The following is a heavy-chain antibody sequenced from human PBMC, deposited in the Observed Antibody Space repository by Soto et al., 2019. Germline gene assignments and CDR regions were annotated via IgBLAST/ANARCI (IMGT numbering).Heavy chain of an antibody. CDR1: GGSFSGYY. D-gene: IGHD4-17*01. Sequence: QVQLQQWGAGLLKPSETLSLTCAVYGGSFSGYYWSWIRQPPGKVLEWSGEINHSGSTNYNPSLKSRVTISVDTSKNQFSLKLSSVTAADTAVYYCARADGDYGIFDYWGQGTLVTVSS. J-gene: IGHJ4*02. CDR2: INHSGST. CDR3: ARADGDYGIFDY. V-gene: IGHV4-34*01.